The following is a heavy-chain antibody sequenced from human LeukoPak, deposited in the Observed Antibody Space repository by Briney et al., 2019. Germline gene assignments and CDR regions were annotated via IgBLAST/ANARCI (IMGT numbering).Heavy chain of an antibody. V-gene: IGHV3-33*06. CDR2: IWYDGSNK. CDR1: GFTFSSYG. CDR3: AKRGGSPIDYYYYYGMDV. D-gene: IGHD1-26*01. J-gene: IGHJ6*02. Sequence: GGSLRLSCAASGFTFSSYGMHWVRQAPGKGLEWVAVIWYDGSNKYYADSVKGRFTISRDNSKNTLYLQMNSLRAEDTAVYYCAKRGGSPIDYYYYYGMDVWGQGTTVTVSS.